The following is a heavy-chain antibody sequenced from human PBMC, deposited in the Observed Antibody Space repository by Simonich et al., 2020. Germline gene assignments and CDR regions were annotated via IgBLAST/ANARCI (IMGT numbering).Heavy chain of an antibody. CDR2: IYYNGST. J-gene: IGHJ3*02. CDR3: ARHAGFAFDI. D-gene: IGHD6-13*01. Sequence: QLQLQESGPGLVKPSETLSLTCTVSGGSISSSSYYWGWIRPPPGKGLEWIGSIYYNGSTYYNPSLKSRVTISVDTSKNQFTLKLSSVTAADTAVYYCARHAGFAFDIWGQGTMVTVSS. CDR1: GGSISSSSYY. V-gene: IGHV4-39*01.